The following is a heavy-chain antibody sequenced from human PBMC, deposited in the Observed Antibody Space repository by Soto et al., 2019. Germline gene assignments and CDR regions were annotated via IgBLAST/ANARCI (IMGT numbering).Heavy chain of an antibody. V-gene: IGHV4-30-4*01. CDR1: GASIKSTDYY. Sequence: SETLSLTCTVSGASIKSTDYYWSWIRQAPGKGLEWIGYVYYTGSTYYNPSLMSRLTISVDTSKNQFSLKLTSVTAAETAVYYCVRTASEGAVAPHWFDRWGQGTQVTVSS. J-gene: IGHJ5*02. CDR3: VRTASEGAVAPHWFDR. CDR2: VYYTGST. D-gene: IGHD2-21*02.